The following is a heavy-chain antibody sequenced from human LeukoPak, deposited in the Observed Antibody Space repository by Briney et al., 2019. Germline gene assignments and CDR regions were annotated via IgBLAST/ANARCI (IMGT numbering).Heavy chain of an antibody. V-gene: IGHV3-21*01. Sequence: PGGSLRLSCAGSGFTFTTSDMNWVRQAPGKGLEWVSSISTSSSYKYYAESVKGRFIISRDNTKNSLFLQMNSLRVDDTAVYYCARVRGAMFRSGWSDYWGQGTLVTVSS. J-gene: IGHJ4*02. CDR1: GFTFTTSD. CDR3: ARVRGAMFRSGWSDY. CDR2: ISTSSSYK. D-gene: IGHD6-13*01.